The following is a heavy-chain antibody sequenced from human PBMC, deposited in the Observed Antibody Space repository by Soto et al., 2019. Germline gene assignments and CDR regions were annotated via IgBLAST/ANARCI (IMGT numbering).Heavy chain of an antibody. Sequence: SETLSLTCAVYGGSFSGYYWSWIRQPPGKGLEWIGEINHSGSTNYNPSLKSRVTISVDTSKNQFSLKLSSVTAADTAVYYCARAPGYSYGPYGGDYWGQGTLVTVSS. CDR1: GGSFSGYY. J-gene: IGHJ4*02. V-gene: IGHV4-34*01. CDR3: ARAPGYSYGPYGGDY. CDR2: INHSGST. D-gene: IGHD5-18*01.